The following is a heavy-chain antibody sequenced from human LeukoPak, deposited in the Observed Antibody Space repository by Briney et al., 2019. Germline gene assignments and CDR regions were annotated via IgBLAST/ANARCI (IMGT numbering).Heavy chain of an antibody. CDR2: IGGSGKNT. Sequence: GGSLRLSCAASGFTFSSHAMSWVRQAPGKGLEWVSSIGGSGKNTFYADAVKGRFTISRDDSKDTLYLQMNSLRAEDTAVYYCAKDLETINPTMDWGQGTLVTVSS. V-gene: IGHV3-23*01. J-gene: IGHJ4*02. D-gene: IGHD3-10*01. CDR3: AKDLETINPTMD. CDR1: GFTFSSHA.